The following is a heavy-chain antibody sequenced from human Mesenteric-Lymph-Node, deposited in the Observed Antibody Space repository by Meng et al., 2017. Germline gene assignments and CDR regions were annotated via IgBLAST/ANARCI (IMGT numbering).Heavy chain of an antibody. CDR1: GYTFTNYG. J-gene: IGHJ4*02. D-gene: IGHD3-22*01. V-gene: IGHV1-18*01. Sequence: ASVKVSCKASGYTFTNYGISWVRQAPGQGLEWMGWINGYNGNTNYAQKFQGRVTMTTDTSTNTAYVEVRSLRSDDTAVYYCAREPDYYDSGGYSYYIPHDHWGQGTLVTVSS. CDR3: AREPDYYDSGGYSYYIPHDH. CDR2: INGYNGNT.